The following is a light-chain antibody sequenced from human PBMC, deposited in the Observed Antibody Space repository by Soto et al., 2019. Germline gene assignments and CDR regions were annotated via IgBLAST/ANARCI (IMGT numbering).Light chain of an antibody. V-gene: IGKV3-15*01. CDR1: QSVGYN. CDR2: GAD. Sequence: EIVMTQSPATLSVSPGETATLFCRASQSVGYNLAWYQEKPGQAPRLLIYGADTRATGIPARFSGSGSGTEFTLTISSLQSEDSAVYYCQQFRNWLITFGQGTRLEIK. CDR3: QQFRNWLIT. J-gene: IGKJ5*01.